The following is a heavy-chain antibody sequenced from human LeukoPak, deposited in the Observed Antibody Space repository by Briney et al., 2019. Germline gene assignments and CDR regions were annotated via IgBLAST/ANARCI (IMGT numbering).Heavy chain of an antibody. V-gene: IGHV4-30-2*01. J-gene: IGHJ4*02. CDR3: AAQYGDSSSWYGGRFDY. D-gene: IGHD6-13*01. Sequence: SQTLSLTCAVSGGSISSGGYSWGWLRQPPGRGLEWIGYIWHSGSTYYNPSLKSRVTISVDRSNNQFSLKLSSVTAADTAVYYCAAQYGDSSSWYGGRFDYWGQGTLVTVSS. CDR2: IWHSGST. CDR1: GGSISSGGYS.